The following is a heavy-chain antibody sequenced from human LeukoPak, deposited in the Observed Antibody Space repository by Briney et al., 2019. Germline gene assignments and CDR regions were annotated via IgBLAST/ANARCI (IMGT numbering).Heavy chain of an antibody. J-gene: IGHJ4*02. CDR1: GFTFSSYG. D-gene: IGHD3-22*01. CDR3: AREGYYYDSSGYYLYFDY. V-gene: IGHV3-33*01. Sequence: PGGSLRLSCAASGFTFSSYGMHWVRQAPGKGLEWVAVIWYGGSNKYYADSVKGRFTISRDNSKNTLYLQMNSLRAEDTAVYYCAREGYYYDSSGYYLYFDYWGQGTLVTVSS. CDR2: IWYGGSNK.